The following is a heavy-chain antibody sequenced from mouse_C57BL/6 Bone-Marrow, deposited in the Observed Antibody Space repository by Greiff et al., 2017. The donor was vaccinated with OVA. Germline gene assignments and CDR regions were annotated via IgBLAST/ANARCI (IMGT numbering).Heavy chain of an antibody. CDR3: ASAEFTDYYGSSPHAMDY. J-gene: IGHJ4*01. V-gene: IGHV1-19*01. CDR2: INPYNGGT. CDR1: GYTFTDYY. Sequence: VQLKESGPVLVKPGASVKMSCKASGYTFTDYYMNWVKQSHGKSLEWIGVINPYNGGTSYNQKFKGKATLTVDKSSSTAYMELNSLTSEDSAVYYFASAEFTDYYGSSPHAMDYWGQGTSVTVSS. D-gene: IGHD1-1*01.